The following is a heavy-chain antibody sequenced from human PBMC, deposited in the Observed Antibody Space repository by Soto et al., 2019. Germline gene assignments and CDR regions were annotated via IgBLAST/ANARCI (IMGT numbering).Heavy chain of an antibody. D-gene: IGHD4-17*01. J-gene: IGHJ4*02. CDR3: ARAYGDYVSYNPGANYYFDY. Sequence: SETLSLTCTVSGGSISSYYWSWIRQPPGKGLEWIGYIYYSGSTNYNPSLKSRVTISVDTSKNQFSLKLSSVTAADTAVYYCARAYGDYVSYNPGANYYFDYWGQGTLVTVSS. CDR1: GGSISSYY. CDR2: IYYSGST. V-gene: IGHV4-59*08.